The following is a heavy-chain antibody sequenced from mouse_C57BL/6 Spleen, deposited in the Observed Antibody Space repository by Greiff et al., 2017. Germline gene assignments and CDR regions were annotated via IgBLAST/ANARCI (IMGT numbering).Heavy chain of an antibody. CDR2: FYPGSGSI. CDR3: ARKGYGSSPYAMDY. D-gene: IGHD1-1*01. J-gene: IGHJ4*01. CDR1: GYTFTEYT. V-gene: IGHV1-62-2*01. Sequence: VQLQQSGAELVKPGASVKLSCKASGYTFTEYTIHWVKQRSGQGLEWIGWFYPGSGSIKYNEKFKGKSTLTVDKSSSTAYMQLSSLTSEDSAVYYCARKGYGSSPYAMDYWGQGTSVTVSS.